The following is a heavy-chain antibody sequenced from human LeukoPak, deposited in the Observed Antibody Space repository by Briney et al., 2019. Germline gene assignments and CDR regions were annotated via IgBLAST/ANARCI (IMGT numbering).Heavy chain of an antibody. CDR2: ISSSSNYI. J-gene: IGHJ4*02. Sequence: PGGSLRLSCAVSGFTFSNYNMNWVRQAPGKGLEWVSSISSSSNYIYYADSVKGRFTVSRDTAKNSLYLQMNSLRAEDTAVYYCARPSSNYYGSGSYYNRPFDYWGQGTLVTVSS. CDR1: GFTFSNYN. D-gene: IGHD3-10*01. CDR3: ARPSSNYYGSGSYYNRPFDY. V-gene: IGHV3-21*01.